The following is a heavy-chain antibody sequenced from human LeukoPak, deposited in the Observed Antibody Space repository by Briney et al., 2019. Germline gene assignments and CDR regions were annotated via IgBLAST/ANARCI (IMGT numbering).Heavy chain of an antibody. J-gene: IGHJ5*02. V-gene: IGHV3-7*01. CDR3: ARVLHDSGYDH. Sequence: GGSLRLSCAASGFTFSNYWMNWVRQAPGKGLEWVANIKPDGRETYYVDSVKGRFTISRDNAKSSLYLQMNSLRAEDTAVYYCARVLHDSGYDHWGQGTLVTVSS. D-gene: IGHD5-12*01. CDR1: GFTFSNYW. CDR2: IKPDGRET.